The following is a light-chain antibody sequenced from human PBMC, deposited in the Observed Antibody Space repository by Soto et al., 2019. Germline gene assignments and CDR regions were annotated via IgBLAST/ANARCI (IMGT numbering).Light chain of an antibody. J-gene: IGKJ1*01. CDR3: HQYYDYSST. CDR1: QGISRW. Sequence: DIQMTQSPSTLSASIGDRVTITCRASQGISRWLAWYQQKSGKAPKLLLYKASTLQSGVPPRFSGSGSGTEFIPTTSRLLPDDHAAYYCHQYYDYSSTFGQGTKVEIK. CDR2: KAS. V-gene: IGKV1-5*03.